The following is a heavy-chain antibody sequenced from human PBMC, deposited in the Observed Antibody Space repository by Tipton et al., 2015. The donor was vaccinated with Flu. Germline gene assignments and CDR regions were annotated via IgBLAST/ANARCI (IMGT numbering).Heavy chain of an antibody. V-gene: IGHV4-38-2*02. CDR3: ARVSPRRVTAIVVVMLPEGYFDY. CDR1: GDSMRRDYF. D-gene: IGHD3-22*01. Sequence: TLSLTCTVSGDSMRRDYFWGWIRQAPGKGLEWIGNIHHSGSTHYNSSLKSRVTMSVDSSTNQFSLHLSSVTAADTAVYYCARVSPRRVTAIVVVMLPEGYFDYWGQGTLAIVSS. J-gene: IGHJ4*02. CDR2: IHHSGST.